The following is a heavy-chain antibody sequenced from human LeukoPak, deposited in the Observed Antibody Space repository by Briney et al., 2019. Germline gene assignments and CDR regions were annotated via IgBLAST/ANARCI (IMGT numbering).Heavy chain of an antibody. V-gene: IGHV3-49*03. CDR2: IRSKAYGGAT. Sequence: GGSLRLSCTASGFTFGDYAMSWFRQAPGKGLEWVGFIRSKAYGGATEYAASVKGRFTISRDDSKSIAYLQMNSLKTEDTAVYYCSRGVVPAAMYYWGQGALVTVSS. D-gene: IGHD2-2*01. CDR3: SRGVVPAAMYY. CDR1: GFTFGDYA. J-gene: IGHJ4*02.